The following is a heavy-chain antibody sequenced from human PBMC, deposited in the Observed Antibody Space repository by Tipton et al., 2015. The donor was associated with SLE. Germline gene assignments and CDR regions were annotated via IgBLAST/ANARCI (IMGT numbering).Heavy chain of an antibody. J-gene: IGHJ4*02. D-gene: IGHD1-26*01. CDR2: VDDQGRG. CDR3: ARGSGWHLY. CDR1: GVSITSSY. V-gene: IGHV4-59*01. Sequence: PGLVKPSETLSLTCSVSGVSITSSYWTWIRQPPGKGLEWIGYVDDQGRGTSNPSLKGRATMSADTSTSQFSLNLVSVTTADTAVYYCARGSGWHLYWGQGTLVTVSS.